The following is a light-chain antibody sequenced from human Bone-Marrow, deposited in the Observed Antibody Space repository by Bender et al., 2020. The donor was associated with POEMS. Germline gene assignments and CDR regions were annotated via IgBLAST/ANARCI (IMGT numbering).Light chain of an antibody. Sequence: QSALTQPRSVSGSPGQSVTISCTGNSSDVGGYNFVSWYQQHPGKAPKLMIYDVSKRPSGVPDRFSGSKSGNTASLTISGLQAEDDGDYYCCSYAGSSTYVVFGGGTKLTVL. CDR1: SSDVGGYNF. CDR3: CSYAGSSTYVV. V-gene: IGLV2-11*01. J-gene: IGLJ2*01. CDR2: DVS.